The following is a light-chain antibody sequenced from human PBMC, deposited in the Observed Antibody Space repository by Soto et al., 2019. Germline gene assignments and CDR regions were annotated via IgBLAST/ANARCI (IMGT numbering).Light chain of an antibody. CDR3: SSYTSSSTLV. V-gene: IGLV2-14*01. CDR1: SSDVGGYNY. Sequence: QSALTQPASVSGSPGQSITISCTGTSSDVGGYNYVSWYQQHPGKAPKLMIYDVSNRPSGVSNRFSGSKSGNTASLTISGLQDEDAAYYYCSSYTSSSTLVFGGGTKLTVL. CDR2: DVS. J-gene: IGLJ2*01.